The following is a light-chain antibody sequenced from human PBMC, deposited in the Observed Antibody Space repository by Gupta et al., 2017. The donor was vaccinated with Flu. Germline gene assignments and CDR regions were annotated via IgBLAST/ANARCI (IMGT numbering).Light chain of an antibody. J-gene: IGKJ3*01. Sequence: DIVMTQSPDSLAVSLGERATIHCKSSQSVLYSSNNKNYLAWYQQKPGQPPKLLIYWASTRESGVPDRFSGSGSGTDFTLTISSLQAEDVAVYYCQQYYSTPHTFGHGTKVDIK. CDR1: QSVLYSSNNKNY. V-gene: IGKV4-1*01. CDR3: QQYYSTPHT. CDR2: WAS.